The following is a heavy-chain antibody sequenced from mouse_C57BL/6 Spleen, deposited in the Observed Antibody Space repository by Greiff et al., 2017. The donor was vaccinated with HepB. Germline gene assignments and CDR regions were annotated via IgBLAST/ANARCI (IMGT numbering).Heavy chain of an antibody. CDR2: INPNNGGT. CDR1: GYTFTDYN. J-gene: IGHJ1*03. CDR3: ARSRYDCSSYWYFDV. V-gene: IGHV1-22*01. Sequence: EVQLQQSGPELVKPGASVKMSCKASGYTFTDYNMHWVKQSHGKSLEWIGYINPNNGGTSYNQKFKGKATLTVNKSSSTAYMELRSLTSEDSAVYYCARSRYDCSSYWYFDVWGTGTTVTVSS. D-gene: IGHD2-14*01.